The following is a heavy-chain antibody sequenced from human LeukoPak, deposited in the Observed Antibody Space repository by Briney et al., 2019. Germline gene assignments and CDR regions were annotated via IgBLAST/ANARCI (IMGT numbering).Heavy chain of an antibody. Sequence: SETLSLTCAVYGGSFSGYYWSWIRQPPGKGLEWIGEIKHSGSTNYNPSLKSRVTISVETSKNQFSLKLSSVTAADTAVYYCARGPGYYDSSGYRYWGQGTLVTVSS. D-gene: IGHD3-22*01. J-gene: IGHJ4*02. CDR1: GGSFSGYY. CDR3: ARGPGYYDSSGYRY. CDR2: IKHSGST. V-gene: IGHV4-34*01.